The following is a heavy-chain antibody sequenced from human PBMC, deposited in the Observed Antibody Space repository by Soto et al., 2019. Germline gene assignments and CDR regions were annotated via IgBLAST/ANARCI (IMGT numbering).Heavy chain of an antibody. Sequence: QVQLVDSGGGVVQPGRSLRLSCAASGFTFSNYGMHWVRQAPGKGLEWVAVIWYDGSSEFYADSVKGRFRISRDNSKNTLYLQMNSLRADDTAVYYCARGCCFFNSGWCGGFDSWGQGTLVTVSS. D-gene: IGHD6-19*01. CDR1: GFTFSNYG. CDR3: ARGCCFFNSGWCGGFDS. V-gene: IGHV3-33*01. J-gene: IGHJ4*02. CDR2: IWYDGSSE.